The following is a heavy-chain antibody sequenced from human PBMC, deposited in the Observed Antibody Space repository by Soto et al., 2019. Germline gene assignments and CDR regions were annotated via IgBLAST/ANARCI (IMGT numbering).Heavy chain of an antibody. V-gene: IGHV1-46*01. D-gene: IGHD3-10*01. CDR2: INPSGGST. Sequence: QVQLVQSGAEVKKPGASVKVSCKASGYTFTSYYMHWVRQAPGQGLEWMGIINPSGGSTSYAQKFQGRVTMTRDTSTSTVYMELSSLRSEDTAVHYCASVTYYYGSGSYLGPWNGMDVWGQGPTVTVSS. CDR1: GYTFTSYY. CDR3: ASVTYYYGSGSYLGPWNGMDV. J-gene: IGHJ6*02.